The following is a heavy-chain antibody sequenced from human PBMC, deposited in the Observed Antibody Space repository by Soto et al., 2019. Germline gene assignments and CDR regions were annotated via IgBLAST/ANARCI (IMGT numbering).Heavy chain of an antibody. CDR1: GFTFGSYA. V-gene: IGHV3-23*01. D-gene: IGHD3-3*01. CDR3: ARADDFWSGYYYLDY. Sequence: EVQLLESGGNLVQPGGSLRLSCAASGFTFGSYAMSWVRQAPGKGLEWVSAISGSGVSTYYADSVKGRFTISRDNSKNTLLVQMNSLSVEDTAVYYWARADDFWSGYYYLDYWGQGTMVTVSS. J-gene: IGHJ4*02. CDR2: ISGSGVST.